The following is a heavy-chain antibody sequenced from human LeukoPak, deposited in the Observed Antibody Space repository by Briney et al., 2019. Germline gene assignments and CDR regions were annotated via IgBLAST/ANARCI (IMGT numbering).Heavy chain of an antibody. CDR3: ARVGGPYYDFWSGYPDAFDI. D-gene: IGHD3-3*01. Sequence: SDTLSLTCAIYGGSFSGYYWSWIRQPPGKGLEWIGEINHSGSTNYNPSLKSRVSISVDTSKNQFSLKLSSVTAADTAVYYCARVGGPYYDFWSGYPDAFDIWGQGTMVTVSS. CDR2: INHSGST. J-gene: IGHJ3*02. V-gene: IGHV4-34*01. CDR1: GGSFSGYY.